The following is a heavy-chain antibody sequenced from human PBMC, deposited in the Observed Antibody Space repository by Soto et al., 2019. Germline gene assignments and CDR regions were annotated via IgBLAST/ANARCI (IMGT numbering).Heavy chain of an antibody. CDR2: IYYSGST. V-gene: IGHV4-61*01. Sequence: SETLSLTCTVSGGSVSSGSYYWSWIRQPPGKGLEWIGYIYYSGSTNYNPSLKSRVTISVDTSKNQFSLKLSSVTAADTAVYYCARATLSLAGSGWFDPWGQGTLVTVSS. J-gene: IGHJ5*02. CDR1: GGSVSSGSYY. CDR3: ARATLSLAGSGWFDP.